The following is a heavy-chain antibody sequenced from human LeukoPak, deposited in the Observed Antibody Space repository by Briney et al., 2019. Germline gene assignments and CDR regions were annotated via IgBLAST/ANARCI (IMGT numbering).Heavy chain of an antibody. CDR2: ISYDGSNK. CDR1: GFTFSSYG. CDR3: AKPNYDILTGYRFFDY. J-gene: IGHJ4*02. Sequence: GRSLRLSCAASGFTFSSYGMHWVRQAPGKGLEWVAVISYDGSNKYYADSVKGRFTISRDNSKNTLYMQMNSLRAEDTAVYYCAKPNYDILTGYRFFDYWGQGTLVTVSS. V-gene: IGHV3-30*18. D-gene: IGHD3-9*01.